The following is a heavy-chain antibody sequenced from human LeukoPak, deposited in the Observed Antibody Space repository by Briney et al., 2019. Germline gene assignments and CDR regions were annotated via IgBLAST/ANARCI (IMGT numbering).Heavy chain of an antibody. CDR2: ISDSGGLT. Sequence: AGSLRLSCAASGFTFYNSGMGWVRQAPGKGLEWISAISDSGGLTYYADPVKGRFTISRDDSKNTLYLQMNSLKAEDTAVYYCAIEQWELKYWGQGTLVTVSS. D-gene: IGHD1-26*01. CDR3: AIEQWELKY. V-gene: IGHV3-23*01. J-gene: IGHJ4*02. CDR1: GFTFYNSG.